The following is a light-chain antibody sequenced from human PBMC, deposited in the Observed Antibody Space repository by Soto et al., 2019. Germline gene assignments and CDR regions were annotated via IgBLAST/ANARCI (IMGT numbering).Light chain of an antibody. Sequence: EIVLTQSPGTLSLSPGERATLSCRDSRSVSSSYLAWYQQKPGQAPRLLIYGASSRATGIPDRFSGSGSGTDFTLTISRLEPEDFAVYYCQQYGSSPGTFGQGTKVDIK. V-gene: IGKV3-20*01. CDR2: GAS. CDR3: QQYGSSPGT. CDR1: RSVSSSY. J-gene: IGKJ1*01.